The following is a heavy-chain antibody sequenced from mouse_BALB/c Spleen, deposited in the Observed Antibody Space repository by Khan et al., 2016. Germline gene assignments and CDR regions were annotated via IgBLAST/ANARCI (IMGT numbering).Heavy chain of an antibody. D-gene: IGHD4-1*01. Sequence: QVQLKQSGAELARPGASVKMSCKASGYTFTSYTMHWVKQRPGQGLEWIGYINPSSGDTKYNHKFKDKATLTVDKSSSTAYMQLNSLKSEDSAVXCGTCTHGNWGQGTTLTVSS. CDR3: TCTHGN. J-gene: IGHJ2*01. V-gene: IGHV1-4*01. CDR2: INPSSGDT. CDR1: GYTFTSYT.